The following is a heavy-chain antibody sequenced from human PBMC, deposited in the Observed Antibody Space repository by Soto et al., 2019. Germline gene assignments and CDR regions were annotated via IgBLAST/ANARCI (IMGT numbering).Heavy chain of an antibody. J-gene: IGHJ3*02. D-gene: IGHD2-2*01. V-gene: IGHV3-21*01. CDR2: ITNASSYK. CDR3: AREVDHAFDI. Sequence: EVRLVEAGGGLVKPGGSLRLSCAGSGFTFSSDPMHWVRQAPGKGLEWVSSITNASSYKYYGDSVKGRFTISRDNANNSLYLQMNSLRAEDTAVYYCAREVDHAFDIWGQGTMVTVSS. CDR1: GFTFSSDP.